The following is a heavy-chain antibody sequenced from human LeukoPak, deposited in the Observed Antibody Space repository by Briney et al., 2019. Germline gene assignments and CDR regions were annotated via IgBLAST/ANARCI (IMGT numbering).Heavy chain of an antibody. Sequence: KPSETLSLTCAVYGGSFSGYYWSWIRQPPGKGLEWIGEINHSGSTNYNPSLKSRVTMSVDTSKNQFSLKLSSVTAADTAAYYCARADSSGCGAFDIWGQGTMVTVSS. CDR1: GGSFSGYY. CDR2: INHSGST. D-gene: IGHD6-19*01. CDR3: ARADSSGCGAFDI. V-gene: IGHV4-34*01. J-gene: IGHJ3*02.